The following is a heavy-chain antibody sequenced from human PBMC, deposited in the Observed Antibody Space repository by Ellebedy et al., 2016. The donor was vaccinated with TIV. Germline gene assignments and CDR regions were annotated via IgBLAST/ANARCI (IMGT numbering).Heavy chain of an antibody. Sequence: ASVKVSXXASGYTFTRYYMHWVRQTPGQGLEWMGKINPSGGSTTYAQKFQGRVTMTRDRSTSTVYMELSSLRSEDTAVYYCARDGAPLPPIGDNGNWFDPWGQGSLITASS. CDR2: INPSGGST. V-gene: IGHV1-46*01. CDR3: ARDGAPLPPIGDNGNWFDP. J-gene: IGHJ5*02. D-gene: IGHD4-17*01. CDR1: GYTFTRYY.